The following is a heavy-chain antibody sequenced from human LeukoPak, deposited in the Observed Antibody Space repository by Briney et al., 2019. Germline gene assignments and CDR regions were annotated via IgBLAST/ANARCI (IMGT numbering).Heavy chain of an antibody. CDR2: INPNSGGT. J-gene: IGHJ4*02. CDR1: GYTFTGYY. Sequence: AASVKVSCKASGYTFTGYYMHWVRQAPGQGLEWMGWINPNSGGTNYAQKFQGRVTMTRDTSISTAYMELSRLRSDDTAVYYCARVGHIVVVTTYYFDYWGQGTLVTVSS. CDR3: ARVGHIVVVTTYYFDY. D-gene: IGHD2-21*02. V-gene: IGHV1-2*02.